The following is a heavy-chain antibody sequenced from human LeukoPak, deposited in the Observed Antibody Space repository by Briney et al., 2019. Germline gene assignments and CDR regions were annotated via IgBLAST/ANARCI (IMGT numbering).Heavy chain of an antibody. CDR2: IKQDGSEK. D-gene: IGHD3-3*01. Sequence: GGSLRLSCAASGFTFSSYWMSWVRQAPGKGLEWVANIKQDGSEKYYVDSVKGRFTISRDSAKNSLYLQMNSLRAEDTAVYYCARDRPRFLEWSFYYYYYGMDVWGQGTTVTVSS. V-gene: IGHV3-7*03. CDR1: GFTFSSYW. J-gene: IGHJ6*02. CDR3: ARDRPRFLEWSFYYYYYGMDV.